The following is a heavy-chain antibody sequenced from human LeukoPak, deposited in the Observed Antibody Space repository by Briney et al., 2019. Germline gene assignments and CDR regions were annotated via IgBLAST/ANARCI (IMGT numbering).Heavy chain of an antibody. CDR1: GFSISEYY. CDR2: LSMSGTST. D-gene: IGHD1-14*01. CDR3: ARAHLRPH. Sequence: TGGSLRLSCAASGFSISEYYVSWIRQPPGKGLEWVSYLSMSGTSTKYADSVKGRFTISRDNAKNLVFLDMTGLRADDTAVYYCARAHLRPHWGQGTLVTVSS. V-gene: IGHV3-11*01. J-gene: IGHJ4*02.